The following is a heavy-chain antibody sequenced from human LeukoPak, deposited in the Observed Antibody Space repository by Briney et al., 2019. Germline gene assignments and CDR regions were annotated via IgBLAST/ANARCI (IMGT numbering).Heavy chain of an antibody. CDR3: ARLEAAGDYHYGMDV. CDR1: GGSISNGGYY. D-gene: IGHD6-13*01. V-gene: IGHV4-31*03. CDR2: IYYSGNT. J-gene: IGHJ6*04. Sequence: PSQTLSLTCTVSGGSISNGGYYWTWIRQHPGTGLEWLGYIYYSGNTYYSPSLKSRLTISIDTSKNQFSLKLSSVTAADTAVYYCARLEAAGDYHYGMDVWGKGTTVTVSS.